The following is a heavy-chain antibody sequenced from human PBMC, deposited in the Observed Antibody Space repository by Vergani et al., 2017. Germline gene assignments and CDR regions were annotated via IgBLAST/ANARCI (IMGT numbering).Heavy chain of an antibody. CDR3: AKANPRNSXDDYLYYNHAMDV. D-gene: IGHD5-12*01. J-gene: IGHJ6*02. CDR2: ISGSGGST. CDR1: GFTFNHYA. V-gene: IGHV3-23*01. Sequence: EVQLLESGGDLVQPGGSLRLSCAASGFTFNHYAMNWVRQAPGKGLEWVSGISGSGGSTYYAGSVKGRLTISRDSSKNTLYLQMNSLSAGDTAVYYCAKANPRNSXDDYLYYNHAMDVWGQGTTVTVSS.